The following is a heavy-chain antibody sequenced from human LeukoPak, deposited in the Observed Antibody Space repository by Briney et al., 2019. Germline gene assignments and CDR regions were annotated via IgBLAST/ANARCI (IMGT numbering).Heavy chain of an antibody. CDR2: IITIFGTA. V-gene: IGHV1-69*01. CDR3: ASGPGTPKGIDY. J-gene: IGHJ4*02. D-gene: IGHD1-26*01. CDR1: GGTFSSYA. Sequence: SVTVSFTASGGTFSSYAISWVRHAPGQGLEWMGGIITIFGTANYAQKFQGRVTITADESTSTAYMELSSLRSEDTAVYYCASGPGTPKGIDYWGQGTLVTVSS.